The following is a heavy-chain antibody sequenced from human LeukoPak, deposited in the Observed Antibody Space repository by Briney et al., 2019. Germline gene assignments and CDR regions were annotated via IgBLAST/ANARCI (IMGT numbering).Heavy chain of an antibody. D-gene: IGHD1-1*01. CDR3: ARSGSTLEAGLDY. Sequence: SVKVSCKASGGTFSSYAISWVRQAPGQGLEWMGGIIPIFGTANYAQKFQGRVTMTRDTSTSTVYMELSSLRSEDTAVYYCARSGSTLEAGLDYWGQGTLVTVSS. CDR2: IIPIFGTA. CDR1: GGTFSSYA. J-gene: IGHJ4*02. V-gene: IGHV1-69*05.